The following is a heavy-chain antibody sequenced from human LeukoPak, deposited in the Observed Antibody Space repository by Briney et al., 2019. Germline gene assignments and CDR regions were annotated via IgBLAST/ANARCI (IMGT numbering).Heavy chain of an antibody. J-gene: IGHJ3*02. CDR1: GGTFSSYA. D-gene: IGHD6-19*01. CDR3: ARPIRLRLDWVVSAFDI. V-gene: IGHV1-69*13. CDR2: IIPIFGTA. Sequence: SVKVSCKASGGTFSSYAISWVRQATGQGIEWMGGIIPIFGTANYAQKFQGRVTITADESTSTAYMELSSLRSEDTAVYYCARPIRLRLDWVVSAFDIWGQGTMVTVSS.